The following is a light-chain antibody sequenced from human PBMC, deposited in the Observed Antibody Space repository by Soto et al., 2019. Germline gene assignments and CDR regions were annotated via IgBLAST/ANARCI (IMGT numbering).Light chain of an antibody. CDR3: QQRSDWPLT. V-gene: IGKV3-11*01. CDR2: DAS. CDR1: QSISNY. Sequence: EIVLTQSPATLSLSPGERATLSCRASQSISNYLAWYQQKPGQAPRLLLYDASNRATGIPAKFSGSVSGTDFTLTISSLEPEDFAVYYCQQRSDWPLTFGGGTKVDIK. J-gene: IGKJ4*01.